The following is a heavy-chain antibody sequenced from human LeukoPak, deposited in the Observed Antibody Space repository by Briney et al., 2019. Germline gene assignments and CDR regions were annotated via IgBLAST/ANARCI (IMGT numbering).Heavy chain of an antibody. D-gene: IGHD2-15*01. Sequence: KTGGSLRLSCAASGFTFSSYSMNWVRQAPGKGLEWVSSISSSSSYIYYADSVKGRFTISRDNAKNSLYLQMNSLRAEDTAVYYCARDVVVVAAGPGNYYGMDVWGQGTTVTVSS. CDR3: ARDVVVVAAGPGNYYGMDV. J-gene: IGHJ6*02. CDR1: GFTFSSYS. CDR2: ISSSSSYI. V-gene: IGHV3-21*01.